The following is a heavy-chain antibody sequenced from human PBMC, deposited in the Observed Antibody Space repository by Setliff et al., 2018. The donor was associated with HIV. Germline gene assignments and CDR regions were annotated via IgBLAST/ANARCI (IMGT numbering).Heavy chain of an antibody. V-gene: IGHV1-69*10. CDR2: IIPILGIA. CDR1: GGTFSSYA. J-gene: IGHJ6*03. Sequence: SVKVSCKASGGTFSSYAISWVRQAPGQGLEWMGGIIPILGIANYAQKFQGRVTSTADTSTSTAYMELSSLRSEDTAVYYCARPRSGWYHYYYMDVWGKGTRSPSP. D-gene: IGHD6-19*01. CDR3: ARPRSGWYHYYYMDV.